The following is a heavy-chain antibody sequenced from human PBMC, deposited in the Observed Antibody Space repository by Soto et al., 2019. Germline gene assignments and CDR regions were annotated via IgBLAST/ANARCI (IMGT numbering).Heavy chain of an antibody. D-gene: IGHD1-1*01. Sequence: PGGSVRLSCAASGFTISSYAMYWVRQAPGKGLEWVSAISDRGDTTHYADSVKGRFTNSRDTSKITLYLQLNTLRADDTAVYYCAKDKPGTTSLDYWGQGTLVTVSS. CDR2: ISDRGDTT. V-gene: IGHV3-23*01. CDR3: AKDKPGTTSLDY. J-gene: IGHJ4*02. CDR1: GFTISSYA.